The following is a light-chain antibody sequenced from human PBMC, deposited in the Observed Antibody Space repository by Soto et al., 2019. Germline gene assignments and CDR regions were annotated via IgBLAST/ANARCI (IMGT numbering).Light chain of an antibody. V-gene: IGLV1-47*01. CDR1: SSNIGSNY. CDR2: RNN. Sequence: QSVLTQPPSASGTPGQRVTISCSGSSSNIGSNYVYWYQQLPGTAPKLLIYRNNQRPSGVPDRFSGSKSGTSASLAISGLRSEDEADYYCAAWDDILGGSVFGGGTQLTVL. J-gene: IGLJ7*01. CDR3: AAWDDILGGSV.